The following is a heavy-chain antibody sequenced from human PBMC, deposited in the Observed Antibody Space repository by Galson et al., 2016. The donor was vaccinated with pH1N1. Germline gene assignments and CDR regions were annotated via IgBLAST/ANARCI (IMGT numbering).Heavy chain of an antibody. CDR1: GFTFSNGW. CDR2: IKSKMHDGTT. Sequence: SLRLSCATSGFTFSNGWMSWVRQAPGKGLEWVARIKSKMHDGTTDYAAPVRGRFTIPRDDSKNILFLQMNSLTIEDTAVYYCTSAGPVAVSAIAFFNSYFDPGGRGPLVTVSS. V-gene: IGHV3-15*01. D-gene: IGHD4-23*01. CDR3: TSAGPVAVSAIAFFNSYFDP. J-gene: IGHJ2*01.